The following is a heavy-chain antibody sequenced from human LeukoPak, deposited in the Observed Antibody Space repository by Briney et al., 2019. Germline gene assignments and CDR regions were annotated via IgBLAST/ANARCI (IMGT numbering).Heavy chain of an antibody. V-gene: IGHV4-30-2*03. Sequence: SQTLSLTCAVSGGSISSGGYYWGWIRQPPGKGLEWIGSIYHSGSTYYNPSLKSRVTISVDTSKNQFSLKLSSVTAADTAVYYCAGSGSYFYSSIDYWGQGTLVTVSS. D-gene: IGHD3-10*01. CDR1: GGSISSGGYY. CDR3: AGSGSYFYSSIDY. CDR2: IYHSGST. J-gene: IGHJ4*02.